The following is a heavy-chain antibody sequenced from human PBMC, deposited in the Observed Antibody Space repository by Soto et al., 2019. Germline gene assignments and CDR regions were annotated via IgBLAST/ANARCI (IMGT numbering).Heavy chain of an antibody. CDR3: AKDREMATITGAFDI. Sequence: GGSLRLSCAASGFTFSSYGMHWVRQAPGKGLEWVAVISYDGSNKYYADSVKGRFTISRDNSKNTLYLQMSSLRAEDTAVYYCAKDREMATITGAFDIWGQGTMVTVSS. CDR2: ISYDGSNK. J-gene: IGHJ3*02. D-gene: IGHD5-12*01. CDR1: GFTFSSYG. V-gene: IGHV3-30*18.